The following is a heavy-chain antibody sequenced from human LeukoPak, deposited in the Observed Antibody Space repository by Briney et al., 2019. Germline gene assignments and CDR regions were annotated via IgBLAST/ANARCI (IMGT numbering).Heavy chain of an antibody. V-gene: IGHV4-39*02. Sequence: PSETLSLTCTDSGGSISSSSYYWGWIRQPPGKGLEWIGSIYYSGSTYYNPSLKGRVTISVDTSKNQFSLKLSSVTAADTAVYYCARENYDYVWGSYRPTHWGQGTLVTVSS. D-gene: IGHD3-16*02. CDR3: ARENYDYVWGSYRPTH. CDR2: IYYSGST. J-gene: IGHJ4*02. CDR1: GGSISSSSYY.